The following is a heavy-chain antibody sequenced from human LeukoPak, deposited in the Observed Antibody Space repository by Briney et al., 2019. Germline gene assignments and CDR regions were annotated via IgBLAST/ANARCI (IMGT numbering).Heavy chain of an antibody. CDR3: ARSGSYSPFDY. Sequence: VSVKVSCKASGYTFTGYYMHWVRQAPGQGLEWMAQINPSGDSTHYAQRFQGRVTMTRDTSTNTVYMEVSSLRSEDTAVYFCARSGSYSPFDYWGQGTLVTVSS. D-gene: IGHD1-26*01. J-gene: IGHJ4*02. CDR1: GYTFTGYY. V-gene: IGHV1-46*01. CDR2: INPSGDST.